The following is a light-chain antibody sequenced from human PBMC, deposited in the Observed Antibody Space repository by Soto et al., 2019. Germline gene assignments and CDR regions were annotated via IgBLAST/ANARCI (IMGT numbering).Light chain of an antibody. Sequence: IVLTQSPGTLSLSPGERATLSCRASQSVTSGYLGWYQQKPGQAPRLLIYGASSRATGISDRFSGSGSGTEVPLTIRRLEHEDFAVYYCQHYATSPPMYTFGQGTKVDIK. CDR1: QSVTSGY. CDR3: QHYATSPPMYT. J-gene: IGKJ2*01. V-gene: IGKV3-20*01. CDR2: GAS.